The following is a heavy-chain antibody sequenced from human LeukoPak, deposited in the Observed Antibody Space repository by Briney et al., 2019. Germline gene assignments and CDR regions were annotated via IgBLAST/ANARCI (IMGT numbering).Heavy chain of an antibody. Sequence: GGSLRLSCAASGFTFSSYSMNWLRQAPGKGLEWVSSISSGRSYIYYADSVKGRFTTSRDNAKNSLYLQMNSLRAEDTAVYCCARDSTTVTTYPPYYYYMDVWGKGTTVTVSS. J-gene: IGHJ6*03. CDR2: ISSGRSYI. CDR3: ARDSTTVTTYPPYYYYMDV. D-gene: IGHD4-17*01. CDR1: GFTFSSYS. V-gene: IGHV3-21*01.